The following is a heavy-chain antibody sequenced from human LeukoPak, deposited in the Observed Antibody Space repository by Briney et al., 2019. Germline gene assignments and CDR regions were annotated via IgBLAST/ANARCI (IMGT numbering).Heavy chain of an antibody. J-gene: IGHJ4*02. Sequence: PGGSLRLSCAASGITFSNAWMSWVRQAPGKGLEWVGRIKSKTDGGTTDYAAPVKGRFTISRDDSKNTLYLQMNSLKTEDTAVYYCATDRGGQYSSSWYDYWGQGTLVTVSS. CDR2: IKSKTDGGTT. CDR3: ATDRGGQYSSSWYDY. D-gene: IGHD6-13*01. CDR1: GITFSNAW. V-gene: IGHV3-15*01.